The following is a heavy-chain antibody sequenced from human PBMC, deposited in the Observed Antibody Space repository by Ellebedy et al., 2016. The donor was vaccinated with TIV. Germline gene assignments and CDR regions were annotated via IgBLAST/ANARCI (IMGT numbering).Heavy chain of an antibody. V-gene: IGHV5-51*01. J-gene: IGHJ4*02. D-gene: IGHD6-19*01. CDR3: ARLRDALADELDY. CDR2: VYPGDSDT. Sequence: GESLKLSXESSGYTFTNHWIAWVRQLPGKGLEWMGFVYPGDSDTRYRTSFQGQVTISSDKSTNTAYLQWSSLKASDTAIYFCARLRDALADELDYWGQGTLVTVSS. CDR1: GYTFTNHW.